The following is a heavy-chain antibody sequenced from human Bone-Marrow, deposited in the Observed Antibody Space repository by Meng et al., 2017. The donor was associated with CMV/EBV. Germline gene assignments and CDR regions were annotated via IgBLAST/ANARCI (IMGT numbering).Heavy chain of an antibody. V-gene: IGHV2-5*01. J-gene: IGHJ4*02. D-gene: IGHD3-3*01. Sequence: CSGFSHSTSGVGVGLIRQAPGKALEWLVNICWHDDEYYSPSLKNRLTITKDTSKNQVVLTMTNMNPVDTATYYCAHRLTPLDFFDHWGQGILVTVSS. CDR2: ICWHDDE. CDR1: GFSHSTSGVG. CDR3: AHRLTPLDFFDH.